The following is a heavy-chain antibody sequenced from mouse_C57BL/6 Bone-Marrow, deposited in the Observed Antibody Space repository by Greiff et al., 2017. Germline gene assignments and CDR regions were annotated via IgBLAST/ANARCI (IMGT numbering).Heavy chain of an antibody. CDR3: AREANWDPAWFAY. CDR2: IDPSASYT. D-gene: IGHD4-1*01. J-gene: IGHJ3*01. CDR1: GYTFTSYW. Sequence: VQLQQPGAELVMPGASVKLSCKASGYTFTSYWMHWVKQRPGQGLEWIGEIDPSASYTNYNQQFKGKAPLTVDKSSSTAYMQLSSLTSEDSAVYYCAREANWDPAWFAYWGQGTLVTVSA. V-gene: IGHV1-69*01.